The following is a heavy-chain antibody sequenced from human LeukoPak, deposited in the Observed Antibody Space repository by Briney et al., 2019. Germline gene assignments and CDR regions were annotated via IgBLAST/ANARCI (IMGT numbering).Heavy chain of an antibody. Sequence: GGSLRLSCAASGFTFSSYSMNWVRQAPGKGLEWVSSISSSSSYIYYADSVKGRFTISRDNAKNSLYLQMNSLRAEDTAVYYCAKDMRRWSSGLILWGQGTLVTVSS. J-gene: IGHJ4*02. CDR1: GFTFSSYS. CDR2: ISSSSSYI. D-gene: IGHD6-19*01. CDR3: AKDMRRWSSGLIL. V-gene: IGHV3-21*01.